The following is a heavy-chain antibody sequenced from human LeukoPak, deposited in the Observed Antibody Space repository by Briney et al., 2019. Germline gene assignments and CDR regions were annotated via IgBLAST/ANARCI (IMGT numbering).Heavy chain of an antibody. CDR3: ARSFCSGGTCYFVY. Sequence: GGSLRLSCAASGFTFSDYYMSWIRQAPGKGLEWLSFISSSGGITKYADSVKGRFTISRDNSKNSMYLQINSLRAEDTAVYYCARSFCSGGTCYFVYWGQGTLVTVSS. V-gene: IGHV3-11*01. CDR1: GFTFSDYY. D-gene: IGHD2-15*01. CDR2: ISSSGGIT. J-gene: IGHJ4*02.